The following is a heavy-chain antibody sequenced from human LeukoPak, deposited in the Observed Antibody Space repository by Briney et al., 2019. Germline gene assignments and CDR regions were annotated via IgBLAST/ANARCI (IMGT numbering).Heavy chain of an antibody. CDR2: ISGSGSTV. CDR3: ARDRGNSEPGDWFDS. V-gene: IGHV3-11*01. Sequence: NPGGSLRLSCAASGFTFSSYAMSWIRQAPGKGLEWVSYISGSGSTVYYAASVRGRFTISRDNAKNSLFLQMNSLRAEDTAVYYCARDRGNSEPGDWFDSWGQGTLVTVSS. D-gene: IGHD4-23*01. CDR1: GFTFSSYA. J-gene: IGHJ5*01.